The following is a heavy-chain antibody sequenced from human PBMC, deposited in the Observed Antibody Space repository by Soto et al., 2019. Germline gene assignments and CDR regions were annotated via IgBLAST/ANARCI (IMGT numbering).Heavy chain of an antibody. CDR2: ISSSSSYI. Sequence: EVQLVESGGGLVKPGGSLRLSCAASGFTFSSYSMNWVRQAPGKGLEWVSSISSSSSYIYYADSVKGRFTISRDNAQTSRFLHMNSLRAVDTAVYYWARRHAYYGSGSYDSGYHYWGQGTLVTVSS. CDR3: ARRHAYYGSGSYDSGYHY. CDR1: GFTFSSYS. V-gene: IGHV3-21*04. J-gene: IGHJ4*02. D-gene: IGHD3-10*01.